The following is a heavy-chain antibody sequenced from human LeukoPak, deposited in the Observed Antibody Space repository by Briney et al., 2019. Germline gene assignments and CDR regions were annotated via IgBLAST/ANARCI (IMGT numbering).Heavy chain of an antibody. CDR1: GVSFSGYY. D-gene: IGHD1-1*01. Sequence: MASETLSLTCAVYGVSFSGYYWSWIRQPPGKGLEWIGEINHSGSTNYNPSLKSRVTISVDTSKNQFSLKLSSVTAADTAVYYCARWNNYFDYWGQGTLVTVSS. CDR2: INHSGST. V-gene: IGHV4-34*01. J-gene: IGHJ4*02. CDR3: ARWNNYFDY.